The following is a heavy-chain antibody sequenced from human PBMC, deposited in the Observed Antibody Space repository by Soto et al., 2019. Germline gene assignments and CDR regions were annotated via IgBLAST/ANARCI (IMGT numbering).Heavy chain of an antibody. V-gene: IGHV4-59*01. J-gene: IGHJ4*02. CDR1: GGSISSYY. CDR3: ARGFRWLDY. D-gene: IGHD2-15*01. CDR2: IYYSGST. Sequence: PSETLSLTCSVSGGSISSYYWSWIRQPPGKGLEWIGYIYYSGSTNYNPSLKSRVTISVDTSKNQISLKMRSVTAADTGVYYCARGFRWLDYWGQGTLVTVSS.